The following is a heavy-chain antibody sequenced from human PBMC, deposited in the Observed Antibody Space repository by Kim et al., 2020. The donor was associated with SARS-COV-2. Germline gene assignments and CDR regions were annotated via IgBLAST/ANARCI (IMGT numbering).Heavy chain of an antibody. J-gene: IGHJ4*02. D-gene: IGHD4-17*01. CDR3: ARLSDYAPAYYFDY. V-gene: IGHV4-59*01. CDR1: GGSISSYY. CDR2: IYYSGST. Sequence: SETLSLTCTVSGGSISSYYWSWIRQPPGKGLEWIGYIYYSGSTNYNPSLKSRVTISVDTSKNQFSLKLSSVTAADTAVYYCARLSDYAPAYYFDYWGQGT.